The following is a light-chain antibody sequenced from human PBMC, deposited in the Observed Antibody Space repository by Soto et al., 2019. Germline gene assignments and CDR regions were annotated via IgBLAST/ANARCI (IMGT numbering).Light chain of an antibody. J-gene: IGLJ1*01. CDR3: QSYDSSLSGSVV. CDR2: GNS. CDR1: SSNIGAGYD. Sequence: QLVLTQPPSVSGAPGQRVTISCTGSSSNIGAGYDVQWYQQLPGTAPKLLIYGNSNRPSGVPDRFSGSKSGTSASLAITGLQAEDEADYYCQSYDSSLSGSVVFGTGTKVTVL. V-gene: IGLV1-40*01.